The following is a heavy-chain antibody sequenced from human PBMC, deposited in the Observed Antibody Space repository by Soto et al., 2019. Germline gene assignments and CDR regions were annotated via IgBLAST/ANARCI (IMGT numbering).Heavy chain of an antibody. V-gene: IGHV4-39*01. J-gene: IGHJ6*03. CDR1: GDSISSSSYY. Sequence: SETLSLTCTVSGDSISSSSYYWGWIRQPPGKGLEWIGSIYYSGSTYYNPSLKSRVTISVDTSKNQFSLKLSSVTAADTAVYYCASQTGYSSSWYQHYYYYYYMDVWGKGTTVTVSS. CDR3: ASQTGYSSSWYQHYYYYYYMDV. CDR2: IYYSGST. D-gene: IGHD6-13*01.